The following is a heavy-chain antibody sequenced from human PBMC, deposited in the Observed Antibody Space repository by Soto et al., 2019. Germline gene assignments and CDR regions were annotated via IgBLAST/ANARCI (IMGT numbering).Heavy chain of an antibody. V-gene: IGHV3-23*01. CDR2: ISNTGGGT. CDR1: GFTFNNYS. CDR3: AKGDGYYYGSGSYNYYYGMDV. Sequence: PGGSLRLSCAASGFTFNNYSMNWVRQAPGMGLEWVATISNTGGGTYYADSVKGRFTISRDNSKNTLYLQMNSLRAEDTAVYYCAKGDGYYYGSGSYNYYYGMDVWGQGTTVTVSS. D-gene: IGHD3-10*01. J-gene: IGHJ6*02.